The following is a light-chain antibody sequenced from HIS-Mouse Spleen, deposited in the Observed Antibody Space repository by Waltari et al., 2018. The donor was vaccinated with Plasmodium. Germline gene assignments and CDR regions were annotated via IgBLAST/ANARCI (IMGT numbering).Light chain of an antibody. CDR2: AAS. V-gene: IGKV1-39*01. CDR3: QQSYSTWT. J-gene: IGKJ1*01. Sequence: DIQMTPSTSSLSASVGDRVTIPRRACQIISSDLNLDTQKPGKAPDLLIYAASSLQRGVPSRVSGSGSGTDFTLTISSMQPEDLASYYGQQSYSTWTFGQGTKVEIK. CDR1: QIISSD.